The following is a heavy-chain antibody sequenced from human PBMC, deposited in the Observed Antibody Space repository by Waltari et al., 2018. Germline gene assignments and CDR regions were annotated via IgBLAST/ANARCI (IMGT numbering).Heavy chain of an antibody. CDR1: GGSISRSIYH. V-gene: IGHV4-39*07. CDR2: IYYSGNT. J-gene: IGHJ4*02. CDR3: ARGSPSDY. D-gene: IGHD3-10*01. Sequence: QLQLQESGPGLVKPSETLSLTCTVSGGSISRSIYHWGWIRQPPGKGLEWIGSIYYSGNTYYNPSLKSRVPLSVDTSKNHFSLHLTSVTAADTAVYYCARGSPSDYWGQGTLVIVSS.